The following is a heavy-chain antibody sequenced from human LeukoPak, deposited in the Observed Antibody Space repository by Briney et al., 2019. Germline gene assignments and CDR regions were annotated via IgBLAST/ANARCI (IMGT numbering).Heavy chain of an antibody. CDR1: GGSISSYY. D-gene: IGHD2-15*01. J-gene: IGHJ4*02. CDR3: ARVGCSGGSCLLDY. V-gene: IGHV4-59*01. CDR2: IYYSGST. Sequence: SETLSLTCTGSGGSISSYYWSWIRQPPGKGLEWIGYIYYSGSTNYNPSLKSRVTISVDTSKNQFSLKLSSVTAADTAVYYCARVGCSGGSCLLDYWGQGTLVTVSS.